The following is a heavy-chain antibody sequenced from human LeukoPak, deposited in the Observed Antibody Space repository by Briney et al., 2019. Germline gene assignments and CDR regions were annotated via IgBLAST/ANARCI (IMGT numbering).Heavy chain of an antibody. V-gene: IGHV4-61*02. J-gene: IGHJ6*03. CDR3: AREDIVVVPADYYYYMDV. Sequence: SQTLSLNCTVSGGSISSGSYYWRWIRQPAGKGLEWIGRIYTSGSTNYNPSLKSRVTISVDTSKNQFSLKLSSVTAADTAVYYCAREDIVVVPADYYYYMDVWGKGTTVTISS. CDR1: GGSISSGSYY. D-gene: IGHD2-2*01. CDR2: IYTSGST.